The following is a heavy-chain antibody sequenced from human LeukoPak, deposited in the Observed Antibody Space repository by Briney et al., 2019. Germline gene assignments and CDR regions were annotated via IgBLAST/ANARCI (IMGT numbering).Heavy chain of an antibody. CDR1: GYSISSGYY. CDR2: IYHSGST. CDR3: ARVRQRVQYYFDY. Sequence: PSETLSLTCTVSGYSISSGYYWGWIRQPPEKGLEWIGSIYHSGSTYYNPSLKSRVTISVDTSKNQFSLKLSSVTAADTAVYYCARVRQRVQYYFDYWGQGTLVTVSS. D-gene: IGHD6-6*01. J-gene: IGHJ4*02. V-gene: IGHV4-38-2*02.